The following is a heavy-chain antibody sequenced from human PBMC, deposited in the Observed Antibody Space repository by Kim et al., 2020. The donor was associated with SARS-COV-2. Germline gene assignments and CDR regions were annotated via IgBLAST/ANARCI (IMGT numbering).Heavy chain of an antibody. V-gene: IGHV4-39*01. CDR1: GGSISSSSYY. J-gene: IGHJ6*02. CDR2: IYYSGSN. CDR3: ASSLDGSGSYGLYYYYYYGIDV. D-gene: IGHD3-10*01. Sequence: SETLSLTYTVSGGSISSSSYYWGWIRPPTGKGLVWIGSIYYSGSNYYNPSIKSRVTISVDTSKNQFSLKLSSVTAADTAVYYCASSLDGSGSYGLYYYYYYGIDVWGQGTTVTVSS.